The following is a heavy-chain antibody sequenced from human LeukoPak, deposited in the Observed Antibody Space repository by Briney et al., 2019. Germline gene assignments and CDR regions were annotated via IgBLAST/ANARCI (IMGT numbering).Heavy chain of an antibody. J-gene: IGHJ3*02. D-gene: IGHD5-12*01. CDR1: GFIFSSYW. CDR3: ARIHSGYIWGDSFDI. CDR2: IKEDGSEK. V-gene: IGHV3-7*01. Sequence: GGSLRLSCVASGFIFSSYWMIWVRQAPGKGLEWVANIKEDGSEKYFVDSVKGRFTISRDNAKNSLYLQMNSLGAEDTAMYFCARIHSGYIWGDSFDIWGQGTLATVSS.